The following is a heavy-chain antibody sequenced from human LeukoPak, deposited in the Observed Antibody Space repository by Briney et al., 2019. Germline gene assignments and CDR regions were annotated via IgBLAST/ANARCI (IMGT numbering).Heavy chain of an antibody. V-gene: IGHV3-11*01. J-gene: IGHJ3*02. CDR3: AKDRNNWNDRDAFDI. D-gene: IGHD1-1*01. Sequence: GGSLRLSCAASGFTFSDYYMSWIRQAPGKGLEWVSYISSSGSTIYYADSVKGRFTISRDNSKNTLYLQMNSLRAEDTAVYYCAKDRNNWNDRDAFDIWGQGTMVTVSS. CDR1: GFTFSDYY. CDR2: ISSSGSTI.